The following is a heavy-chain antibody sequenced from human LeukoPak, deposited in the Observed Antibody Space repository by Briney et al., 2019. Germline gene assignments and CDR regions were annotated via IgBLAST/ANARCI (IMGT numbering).Heavy chain of an antibody. CDR2: IKQDGSGK. CDR1: GFTFSSYW. J-gene: IGHJ3*01. CDR3: AGDAGWTFGV. D-gene: IGHD1-14*01. Sequence: PGGSLRLSCAASGFTFSSYWMSWFRQAPGKGLEWVAIIKQDGSGKYYVDSVKGRFTVSRDNAKNSLYLQMDSLRVDDTAVYYCAGDAGWTFGVWGQGTMVTVSS. V-gene: IGHV3-7*01.